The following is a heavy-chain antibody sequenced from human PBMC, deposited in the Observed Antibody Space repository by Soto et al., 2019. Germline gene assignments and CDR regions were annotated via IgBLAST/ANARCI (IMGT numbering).Heavy chain of an antibody. J-gene: IGHJ5*02. D-gene: IGHD3-9*01. Sequence: ASVKVSCKASGYTFTGYYMHWVRQAPGQGLEWMGWINPNSGGTNYAQKFQGWVTMTRDTSISTAYMELSRLRSDDTAVYYCAREGNYDILTGPYEGNLLDPWGQGTMVTVYS. CDR2: INPNSGGT. V-gene: IGHV1-2*04. CDR3: AREGNYDILTGPYEGNLLDP. CDR1: GYTFTGYY.